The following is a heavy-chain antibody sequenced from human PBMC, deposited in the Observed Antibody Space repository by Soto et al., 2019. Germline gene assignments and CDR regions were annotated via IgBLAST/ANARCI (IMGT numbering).Heavy chain of an antibody. V-gene: IGHV3-23*01. CDR3: AKDGVRGYDYDYFDY. Sequence: QAGGSLRLSCAASGFTFSSYAMSWVRQAPGKGLEWVSAISGSGGSTYYADSVKGRFTISRDNSKNTLYLQMNSLRAEDTAVYYCAKDGVRGYDYDYFDYWGQGTLVTVSS. D-gene: IGHD5-12*01. CDR2: ISGSGGST. J-gene: IGHJ4*02. CDR1: GFTFSSYA.